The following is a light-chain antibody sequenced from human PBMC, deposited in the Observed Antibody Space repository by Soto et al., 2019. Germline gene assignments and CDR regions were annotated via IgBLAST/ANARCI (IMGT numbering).Light chain of an antibody. J-gene: IGKJ1*01. CDR1: QTVRSSF. CDR2: DAP. Sequence: ELVLTQSPGTLSLSPGERATLSCRASQTVRSSFLAWYQQKPGQAPRLLMYDAPSRASGIPDRFSGSGSGTDFTLTISRLEPEDFAVYYCQQFGTSPPTFGQGTKVDVK. CDR3: QQFGTSPPT. V-gene: IGKV3-20*01.